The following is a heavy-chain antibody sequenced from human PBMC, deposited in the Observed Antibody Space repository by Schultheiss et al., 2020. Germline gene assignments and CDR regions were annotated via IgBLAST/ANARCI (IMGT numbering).Heavy chain of an antibody. CDR1: GYSFTSYW. CDR3: ARRLDPWWFDP. Sequence: VESLKISCKGSGYSFTSYWIGWVRQMPGKGLEWMGRIDPSDSYTNYSPSFQGHVTISADKSISTAYLQWSSLKASDTAMYYCARRLDPWWFDPWGQGTLVTVSS. J-gene: IGHJ5*02. CDR2: IDPSDSYT. V-gene: IGHV5-10-1*01.